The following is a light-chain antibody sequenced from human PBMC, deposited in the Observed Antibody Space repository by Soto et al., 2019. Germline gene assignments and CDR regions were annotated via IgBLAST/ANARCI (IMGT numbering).Light chain of an antibody. V-gene: IGLV2-14*01. CDR3: SSYTYSSTLYV. CDR2: DVN. J-gene: IGLJ1*01. Sequence: QSALTQPASVSGSPGRSITISCTGTSSDVGGYSYVSWYQQHPGKAPKLMIYDVNNRPSGVSNRFSGSKSGNTASLTISGLQAEDEADYYCSSYTYSSTLYVFGTGTKLTVL. CDR1: SSDVGGYSY.